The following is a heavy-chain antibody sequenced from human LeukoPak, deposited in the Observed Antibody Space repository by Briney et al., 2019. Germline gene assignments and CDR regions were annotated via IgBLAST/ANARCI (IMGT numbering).Heavy chain of an antibody. Sequence: PGRSLRLSCAASGFTFSSYGMHWVRQAPGKGLVWVSRINTDGSSTSYADSVKGRFTISRDNAKNTLYLQMNSLRAEDTAVYYCTRDTLYCSGGYCYHDIWGQGTMVTVSS. CDR3: TRDTLYCSGGYCYHDI. V-gene: IGHV3-74*01. J-gene: IGHJ3*02. CDR2: INTDGSST. D-gene: IGHD2-15*01. CDR1: GFTFSSYG.